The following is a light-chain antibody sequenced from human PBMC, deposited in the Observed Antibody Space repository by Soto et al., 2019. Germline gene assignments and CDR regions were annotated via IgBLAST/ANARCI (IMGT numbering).Light chain of an antibody. Sequence: QAVVTQPPSASGSPGQSVTISCTGTSSDVGGHNYVSWYQQRPGKAPKLIIYEVTQRPSGVSDRFSGSKSGNTATLTVSGLQAEDEADYHCSSYAGINTLVFGGGTQLTVL. J-gene: IGLJ7*01. V-gene: IGLV2-8*01. CDR1: SSDVGGHNY. CDR2: EVT. CDR3: SSYAGINTLV.